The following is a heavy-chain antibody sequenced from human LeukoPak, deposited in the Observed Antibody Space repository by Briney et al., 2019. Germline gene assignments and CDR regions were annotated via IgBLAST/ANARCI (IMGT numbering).Heavy chain of an antibody. V-gene: IGHV1-2*06. D-gene: IGHD1-14*01. CDR2: INPNSGGT. CDR1: GYTFTGYY. Sequence: ASVKASCKASGYTFTGYYMHWVRQAPGQGLEWMGRINPNSGGTNYAQKFQGRVTMTRDTSISTAYMELSRLRSDDTAVYYCAREVAGWDFDYWGQGTLVTVSS. J-gene: IGHJ4*02. CDR3: AREVAGWDFDY.